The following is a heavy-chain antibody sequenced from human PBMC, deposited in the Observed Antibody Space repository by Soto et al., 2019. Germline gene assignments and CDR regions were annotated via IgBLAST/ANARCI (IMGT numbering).Heavy chain of an antibody. CDR3: SRVGCSNGKSYTRGMEV. Sequence: PSETLSLTCTVSGGSISGYYWSWVRQPAGKGLEWVGRIYSDGTTNYRPSLKSRVTMSLDTSKDQFSLHLNSVTAADTAVYYCSRVGCSNGKSYTRGMEVWGQGTTVTVSS. CDR1: GGSISGYY. CDR2: IYSDGTT. D-gene: IGHD2-8*01. V-gene: IGHV4-4*07. J-gene: IGHJ6*02.